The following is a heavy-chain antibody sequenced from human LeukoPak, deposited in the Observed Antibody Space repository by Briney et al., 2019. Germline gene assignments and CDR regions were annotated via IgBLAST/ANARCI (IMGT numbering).Heavy chain of an antibody. Sequence: GGSLRLSCAASGFTFSSYVMSWVRQAPGKGLEWVSGISGSAGSTYYADSVKGRFTISRDNSKNTLYLQMNSLRAEDTAVYYCAKDFAIQPIPYFDYWGQGTLVTVSS. CDR3: AKDFAIQPIPYFDY. J-gene: IGHJ4*02. D-gene: IGHD2-2*02. CDR1: GFTFSSYV. V-gene: IGHV3-23*01. CDR2: ISGSAGST.